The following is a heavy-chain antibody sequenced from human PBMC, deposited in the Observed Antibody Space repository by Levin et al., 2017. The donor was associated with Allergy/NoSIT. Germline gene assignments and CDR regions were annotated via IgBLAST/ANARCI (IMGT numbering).Heavy chain of an antibody. D-gene: IGHD6-13*01. V-gene: IGHV4-34*01. J-gene: IGHJ4*02. CDR3: ARALGVGAIAAAGLDFDY. Sequence: SETLSLTCAVYGGSFSGYYWSWIRQPPGKGLEWIGEINHSGSTNYNPSLKSRVTISVDTSKNQFSLKLSSVTAADTAVYYCARALGVGAIAAAGLDFDYWGQGTLVTVSS. CDR1: GGSFSGYY. CDR2: INHSGST.